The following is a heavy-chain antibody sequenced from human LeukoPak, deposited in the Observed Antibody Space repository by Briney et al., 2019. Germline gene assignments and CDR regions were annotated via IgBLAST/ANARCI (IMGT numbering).Heavy chain of an antibody. CDR1: GFTLSSYW. Sequence: GGSLRLSCAASGFTLSSYWMSWVRQAPGKGLEWVANIKQDGSEKYYVDSVKGRFTISRDNAKNSLYLQMNSLRAEDTAVYYCARRYFDYWGQGTLVTVSS. CDR3: ARRYFDY. V-gene: IGHV3-7*01. CDR2: IKQDGSEK. J-gene: IGHJ4*02.